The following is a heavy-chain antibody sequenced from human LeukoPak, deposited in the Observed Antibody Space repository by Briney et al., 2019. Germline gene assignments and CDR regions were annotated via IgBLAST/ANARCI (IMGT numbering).Heavy chain of an antibody. J-gene: IGHJ4*02. CDR2: IYHSGST. CDR1: GYSISSGYY. Sequence: SETLSLTCAVSGYSISSGYYWGWIRQPPGKGLEWIGSIYHSGSTYYNPSLKSRVTISVDTSKNQFSLKLSSVTAADTAVYYCARQIVATVYFDYWGQGTPVTVSS. D-gene: IGHD2-15*01. V-gene: IGHV4-38-2*01. CDR3: ARQIVATVYFDY.